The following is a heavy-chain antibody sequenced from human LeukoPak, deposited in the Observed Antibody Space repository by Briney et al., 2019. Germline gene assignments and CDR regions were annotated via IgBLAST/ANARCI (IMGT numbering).Heavy chain of an antibody. CDR2: ISSSSSTI. J-gene: IGHJ3*02. CDR1: GFTFSSYS. V-gene: IGHV3-48*01. CDR3: AREIVARPGGFDT. D-gene: IGHD6-6*01. Sequence: GGSLRLSCAASGFTFSSYSMNWVRQAPGKGLEWVSYISSSSSTIYYADSVKGRFTISRDNAKNSLYLQMNSLRAEDTAVYYCAREIVARPGGFDTWGQGTMVTVSS.